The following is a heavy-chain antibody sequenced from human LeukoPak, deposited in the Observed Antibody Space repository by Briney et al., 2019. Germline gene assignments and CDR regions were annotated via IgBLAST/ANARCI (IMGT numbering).Heavy chain of an antibody. CDR1: GDSINSYY. V-gene: IGHV4-59*01. J-gene: IGHJ4*02. D-gene: IGHD3-9*01. CDR2: IYYSESA. CDR3: ARKRSFDL. Sequence: SETLSLTCTVSGDSINSYYWSWIRQPPGKRLEWIGCIYYSESATYNPSLKSRVTISLDTSKNQFFLKLSSVTAADTAVYYCARKRSFDLWGQGTLVTVSS.